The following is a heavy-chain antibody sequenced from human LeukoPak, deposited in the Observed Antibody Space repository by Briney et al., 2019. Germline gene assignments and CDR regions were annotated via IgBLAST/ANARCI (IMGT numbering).Heavy chain of an antibody. Sequence: PGGSLRLSCAASGFTFSSYAMNWVRQAPGKGLEWVSAISGSGGSTYYADSVKGRFTISRDNSKNTLYLQMNSLRAEDTAVYYCAKVKRPFNGIDPWGQGTLVTVSS. CDR2: ISGSGGST. J-gene: IGHJ5*02. CDR3: AKVKRPFNGIDP. CDR1: GFTFSSYA. D-gene: IGHD4-17*01. V-gene: IGHV3-23*01.